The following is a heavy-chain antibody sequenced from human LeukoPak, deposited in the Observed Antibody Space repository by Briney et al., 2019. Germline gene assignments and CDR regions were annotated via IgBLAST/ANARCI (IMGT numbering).Heavy chain of an antibody. Sequence: PGGSLRLSCAASGFTFSSYSMNWVRQAPGKGLEWVSYISSSSSTIYYADSVKGRFTISRDNAKNSLYLQMNSLRAEDTAVFYCAKAGTGYSSGWYAVLGDFDYWGQGTLVTVSS. V-gene: IGHV3-48*01. CDR1: GFTFSSYS. J-gene: IGHJ4*02. CDR2: ISSSSSTI. CDR3: AKAGTGYSSGWYAVLGDFDY. D-gene: IGHD6-19*01.